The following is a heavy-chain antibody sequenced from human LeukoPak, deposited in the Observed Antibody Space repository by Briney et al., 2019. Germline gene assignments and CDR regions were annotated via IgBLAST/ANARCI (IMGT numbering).Heavy chain of an antibody. D-gene: IGHD1-26*01. CDR3: ARGGPVGPITYHYYYYYMDV. Sequence: GASVKVSCKASGYTFTDYYMHWVRQAPGQGLEWMGWINPNTGGTKFAQKFQGRVTMARDPSISTAYMALSRLRSDDTAVYYRARGGPVGPITYHYYYYYMDVWGKGTTVTVSS. CDR2: INPNTGGT. V-gene: IGHV1-2*02. CDR1: GYTFTDYY. J-gene: IGHJ6*03.